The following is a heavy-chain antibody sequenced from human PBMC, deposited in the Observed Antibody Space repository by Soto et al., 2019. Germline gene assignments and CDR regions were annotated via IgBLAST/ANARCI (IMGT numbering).Heavy chain of an antibody. J-gene: IGHJ4*02. V-gene: IGHV2-5*02. CDR2: IYWDDDK. D-gene: IGHD6-13*01. CDR3: AHSPYSAGLREFEY. CDR1: GFSLSTNGVG. Sequence: SGPTLVNPTQTLTLTCTFSGFSLSTNGVGVGWIRQPPGKALEWLALIYWDDDKRYSPSLKNRLTITKDTSKNQVVLTMTNLDPVDTATYFCAHSPYSAGLREFEYWGQGILVSVSS.